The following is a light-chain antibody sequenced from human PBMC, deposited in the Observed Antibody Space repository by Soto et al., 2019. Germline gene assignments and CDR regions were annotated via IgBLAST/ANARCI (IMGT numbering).Light chain of an antibody. CDR3: SSYATGSTVV. CDR1: SSDVGGYNY. Sequence: QSVLTQPASVSGSPGQSITISCTGTSSDVGGYNYVSWYQHHPGKAPKLMIYDVSNRPSGISNRFSGSKSGITASLIISGLHAEDEADYYCSSYATGSTVVFGGGTKLTVL. CDR2: DVS. V-gene: IGLV2-14*03. J-gene: IGLJ2*01.